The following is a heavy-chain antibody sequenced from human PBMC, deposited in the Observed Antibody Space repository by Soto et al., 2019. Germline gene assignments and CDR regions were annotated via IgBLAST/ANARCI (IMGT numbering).Heavy chain of an antibody. CDR1: GGSISSGDYY. CDR3: ARGASGDYYDSSGYIRSYWYFDL. Sequence: PSETLSLTCTVSGGSISSGDYYWSWIRQPPGKGLEWIGYIYYSGSTYYNPSLKSRVTISVDTSKNQFSLKLSSVTAAVTAVYYCARGASGDYYDSSGYIRSYWYFDLWGRGTLVTVSS. J-gene: IGHJ2*01. V-gene: IGHV4-30-4*01. CDR2: IYYSGST. D-gene: IGHD3-22*01.